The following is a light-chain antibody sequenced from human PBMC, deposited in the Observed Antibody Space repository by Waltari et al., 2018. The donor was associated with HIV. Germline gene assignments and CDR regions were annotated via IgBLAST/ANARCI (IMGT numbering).Light chain of an antibody. Sequence: QSALTQPPSASGSPGQSVTISCTGTSSDVGAYNYVSWYQQHPGKAPKLMIYEVNKRHSGVPDRFSGSKSGNTASLSVSGLQAEDEADYYCSSYAGSNTVVFGGGTKLTVL. V-gene: IGLV2-8*01. CDR2: EVN. J-gene: IGLJ2*01. CDR1: SSDVGAYNY. CDR3: SSYAGSNTVV.